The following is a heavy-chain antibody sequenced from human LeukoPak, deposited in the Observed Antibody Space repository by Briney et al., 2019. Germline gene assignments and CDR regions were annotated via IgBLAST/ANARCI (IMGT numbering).Heavy chain of an antibody. CDR1: GFTFSSYA. V-gene: IGHV3-30*04. CDR3: AKGSARRWFWYFDY. Sequence: GSLRLSCAASGFTFSSYAMHWVRQAPGKGLEWVAVISYDGSNKYYADSVKGRFTISRDNSKNTLYLQMNSLRAEDTAVYYCAKGSARRWFWYFDYWGQGTLVTVSS. CDR2: ISYDGSNK. J-gene: IGHJ4*02. D-gene: IGHD4-23*01.